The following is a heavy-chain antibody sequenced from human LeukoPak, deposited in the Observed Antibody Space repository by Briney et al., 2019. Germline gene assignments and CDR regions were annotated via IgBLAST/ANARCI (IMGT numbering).Heavy chain of an antibody. D-gene: IGHD3-22*01. V-gene: IGHV4-39*07. CDR1: GGSISSSSYY. J-gene: IGHJ2*01. CDR2: INHSGST. Sequence: SETLSLTCTVSGGSISSSSYYWGWIRQPPGKGLEWIGEINHSGSTNYNPSLKSRVTISVDTSKNQFSLKLSSVTAADTAVYYCARGPLRYYDSSGYWYFDLWGRGTLVTVSS. CDR3: ARGPLRYYDSSGYWYFDL.